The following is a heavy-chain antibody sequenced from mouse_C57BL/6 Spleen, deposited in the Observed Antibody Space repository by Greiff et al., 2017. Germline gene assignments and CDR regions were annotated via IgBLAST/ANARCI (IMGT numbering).Heavy chain of an antibody. D-gene: IGHD2-4*01. CDR2: IWTGGGT. CDR3: ARKTEGSIYYDYDGAMDY. Sequence: VQRVESGPGLVAPSQSLSITCTVSGFSLTSYAISWVRQPPGKGLEWLGVIWTGGGTNYNSSLKSRLSISNDNSKSQVFLKMNSLQTDDTARYYCARKTEGSIYYDYDGAMDYWGQGTSVTVSS. V-gene: IGHV2-9-1*01. J-gene: IGHJ4*01. CDR1: GFSLTSYA.